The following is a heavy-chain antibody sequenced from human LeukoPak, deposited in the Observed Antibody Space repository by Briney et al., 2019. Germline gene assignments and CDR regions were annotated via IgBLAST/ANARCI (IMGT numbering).Heavy chain of an antibody. V-gene: IGHV4-39*07. D-gene: IGHD1-26*01. Sequence: PSETLSLTCTVSGGSISSTNSYWGWIRQSPRTGLEWIGNIYSSGGSYYNPSLKSRVTISIDTSENQFSLKLTSVTAADTAVYYCARKREGPTTGIDYWGQGTLVTVSS. CDR3: ARKREGPTTGIDY. CDR2: IYSSGGS. J-gene: IGHJ4*02. CDR1: GGSISSTNSY.